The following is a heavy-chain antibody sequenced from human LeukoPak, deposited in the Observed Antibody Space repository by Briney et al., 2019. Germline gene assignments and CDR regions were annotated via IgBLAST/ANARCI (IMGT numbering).Heavy chain of an antibody. CDR2: IYTSGST. J-gene: IGHJ6*03. V-gene: IGHV4-4*07. Sequence: SETLSLTCTVSGGSISSYYWSWIRQPAGKGLEWIGRIYTSGSTNYNPSLKSRVTMSVDTSKNQFSLKLSFVTAADTAVYYCARVVGDSSSSYYYYMDVWGKGTTVTVSS. CDR1: GGSISSYY. CDR3: ARVVGDSSSSYYYYMDV. D-gene: IGHD6-6*01.